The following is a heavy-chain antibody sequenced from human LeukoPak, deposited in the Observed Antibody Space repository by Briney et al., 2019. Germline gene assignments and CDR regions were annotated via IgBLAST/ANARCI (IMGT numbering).Heavy chain of an antibody. Sequence: PGGSLRLSCAASGFTFSSYAMSRVRHAPGKGLEWVSTISGRGDSTYYADSVKGRFTISRDNAKNSLYLQMNSLRAEDTAVYYCARESYRGYCSSTSCYPDAFDIWGQGTMVTVSS. D-gene: IGHD2-2*01. CDR2: ISGRGDST. J-gene: IGHJ3*02. CDR1: GFTFSSYA. V-gene: IGHV3-23*01. CDR3: ARESYRGYCSSTSCYPDAFDI.